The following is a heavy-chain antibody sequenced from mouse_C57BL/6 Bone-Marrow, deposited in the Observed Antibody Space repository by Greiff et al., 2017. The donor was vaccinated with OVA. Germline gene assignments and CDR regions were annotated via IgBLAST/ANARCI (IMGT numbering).Heavy chain of an antibody. CDR3: ARDGYYQNWYFDV. Sequence: EVQGVESGGDLVKPGGSLKLSCAASGFTFSSYGMSWVRQTPDKRLEWVATISSGGSYTYYPDSVKGRFTISRDNAKNTLYLQMSSLKSEDTAMYYCARDGYYQNWYFDVWGTGTTVTVSS. CDR1: GFTFSSYG. V-gene: IGHV5-6*01. D-gene: IGHD2-3*01. CDR2: ISSGGSYT. J-gene: IGHJ1*03.